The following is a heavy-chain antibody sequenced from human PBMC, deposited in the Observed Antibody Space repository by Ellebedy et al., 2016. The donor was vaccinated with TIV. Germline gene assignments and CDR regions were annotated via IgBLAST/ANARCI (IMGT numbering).Heavy chain of an antibody. CDR2: ISAYTGDT. J-gene: IGHJ4*02. Sequence: ASVKVSCKASGYAFGSYGISWVRQAPGQGLEWMGWISAYTGDTKFAQKVQGRVTMTTDPSTRTAHMELRSLRSDDTAVYYCARDMVQGMVARYLWFDYWGQGTLVTVSS. CDR3: ARDMVQGMVARYLWFDY. CDR1: GYAFGSYG. V-gene: IGHV1-18*01. D-gene: IGHD5-12*01.